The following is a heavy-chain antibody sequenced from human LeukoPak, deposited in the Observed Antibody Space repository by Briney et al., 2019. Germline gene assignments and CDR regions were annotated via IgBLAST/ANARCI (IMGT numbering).Heavy chain of an antibody. J-gene: IGHJ4*02. Sequence: GGSLRLSCAASGFTFSSYWMSWVRQAPGKGLEWVAFIRYDGSNKYYVDSVKGRFTISRDNSKNTLYLQMNNLRAEDTAVYYCAKGLYDSSGYYFDYWGQGTLVTVSS. V-gene: IGHV3-30*02. D-gene: IGHD3-22*01. CDR3: AKGLYDSSGYYFDY. CDR1: GFTFSSYW. CDR2: IRYDGSNK.